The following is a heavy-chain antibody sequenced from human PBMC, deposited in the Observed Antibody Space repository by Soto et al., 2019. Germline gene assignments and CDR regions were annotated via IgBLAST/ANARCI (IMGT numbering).Heavy chain of an antibody. CDR1: GFTFSTYY. V-gene: IGHV3-11*01. Sequence: QVQLVESGGGLVKPGGSLRLSCAASGFTFSTYYMTWIRQAPGKGLEGVSYISSRHNPTYYADSVKGRFTISRDNAKNSLYLQMTSLRADDTAVYYCVRDKDGSYNFDYWGQGTLVTVSS. D-gene: IGHD1-26*01. J-gene: IGHJ4*02. CDR3: VRDKDGSYNFDY. CDR2: ISSRHNPT.